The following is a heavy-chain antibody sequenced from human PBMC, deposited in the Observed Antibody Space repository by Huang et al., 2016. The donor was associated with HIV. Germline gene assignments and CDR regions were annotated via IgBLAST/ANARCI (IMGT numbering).Heavy chain of an antibody. V-gene: IGHV5-51*03. CDR3: VRRGFDSNTWIFDS. Sequence: EVQLVQSGAEVTGPGESLTISCYTSGYTFTSYWIGWVRQMPGKGLGWMVIIYPGDADTRYSPSFQGRVSISADKSFNTAYLHWSSLRASDTAIYYCVRRGFDSNTWIFDSWGQGTLVTVSS. CDR2: IYPGDADT. D-gene: IGHD3-22*01. J-gene: IGHJ4*02. CDR1: GYTFTSYW.